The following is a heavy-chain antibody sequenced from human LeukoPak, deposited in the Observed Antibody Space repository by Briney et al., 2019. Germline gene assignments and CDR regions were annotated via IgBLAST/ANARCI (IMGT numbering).Heavy chain of an antibody. J-gene: IGHJ6*02. CDR2: TYYRSKWYN. D-gene: IGHD5-12*01. CDR1: GDSVSSNSAA. V-gene: IGHV6-1*01. CDR3: ARFAGGYDHGLYYYYGMDV. Sequence: SQTLSLTCAISGDSVSSNSAAWNWIRQSPSRGLEWLGRTYYRSKWYNDYAVSVESRITINPDTSRNQFSLQLNSVTPEDTAVYYCARFAGGYDHGLYYYYGMDVWGQGTTVTVSS.